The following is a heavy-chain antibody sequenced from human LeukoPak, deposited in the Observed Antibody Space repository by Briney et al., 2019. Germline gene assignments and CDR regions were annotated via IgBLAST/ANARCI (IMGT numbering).Heavy chain of an antibody. Sequence: GGSLRLSCAASGFTFSSYSMNWVRQAPGKGLEWVSYISSSSSTIYYADSVKGRFTISRDNAKNSLYLQMNSLRAEDTAVYYCARGASTIYDILTGCDYWGQGTLVTVS. CDR1: GFTFSSYS. J-gene: IGHJ4*02. V-gene: IGHV3-48*04. D-gene: IGHD3-9*01. CDR2: ISSSSSTI. CDR3: ARGASTIYDILTGCDY.